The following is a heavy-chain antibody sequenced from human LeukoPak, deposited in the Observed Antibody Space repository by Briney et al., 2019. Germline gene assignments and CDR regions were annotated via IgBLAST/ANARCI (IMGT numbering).Heavy chain of an antibody. CDR2: IYTSGST. J-gene: IGHJ4*02. Sequence: SETLSLTCTVSGGSISSGSYYWSWIRQPAGKGLEWIGRIYTSGSTIYNPSLESRVTISADTSKNQFSLKLNSVTAADTAVYYCARDGPAATLDCWGQGTLVTVSS. CDR3: ARDGPAATLDC. D-gene: IGHD2-2*01. CDR1: GGSISSGSYY. V-gene: IGHV4-61*02.